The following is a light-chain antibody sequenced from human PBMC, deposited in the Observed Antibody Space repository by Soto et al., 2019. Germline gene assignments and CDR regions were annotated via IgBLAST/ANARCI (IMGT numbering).Light chain of an antibody. CDR2: DAS. Sequence: EIVLTQSPATLSLSPGERATLSCRASQSVSSYLAWYQQKPGQAPRLLIYDASNRATGIPARFSGSGSVTDYTLTISSLEPEDFAVYYCQQRSNQLITFGQGTRLEIK. V-gene: IGKV3-11*01. CDR3: QQRSNQLIT. J-gene: IGKJ5*01. CDR1: QSVSSY.